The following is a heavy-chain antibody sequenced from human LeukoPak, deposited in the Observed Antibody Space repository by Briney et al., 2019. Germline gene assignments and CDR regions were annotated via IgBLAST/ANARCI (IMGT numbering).Heavy chain of an antibody. J-gene: IGHJ4*02. Sequence: SETLSLTCAVSGASIRTYYWTWVRQPPGKGREWIGYVYHSGSTYYTPSLRRRVAMSIDTSENSFSLKLNSVTAADTAVYYCAASLTALRPSYYFDFWAQGIQVTDSS. CDR3: AASLTALRPSYYFDF. CDR2: VYHSGST. D-gene: IGHD6-25*01. V-gene: IGHV4-59*01. CDR1: GASIRTYY.